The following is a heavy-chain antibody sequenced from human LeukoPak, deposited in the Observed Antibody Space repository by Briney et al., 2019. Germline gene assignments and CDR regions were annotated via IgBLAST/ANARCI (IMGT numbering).Heavy chain of an antibody. J-gene: IGHJ6*02. V-gene: IGHV3-48*01. CDR3: VRDGNRGYDMDV. D-gene: IGHD3-10*01. CDR1: GFTLRYYQ. Sequence: PGGSLRLSCATSGFTLRYYQMNWVRQAPGKGLEWVSYIKVVNGAIYYADSVKGRFTISGDIATNSVYLQMNSLRAEDTALYYCVRDGNRGYDMDVWGQGTAVTVSS. CDR2: IKVVNGAI.